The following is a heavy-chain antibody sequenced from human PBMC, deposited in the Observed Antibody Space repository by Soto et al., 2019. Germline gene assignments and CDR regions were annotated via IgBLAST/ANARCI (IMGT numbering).Heavy chain of an antibody. Sequence: QVQLVQSGAEVKKPGASVKVSCKASGYTFTSYDINWVRQATGQGLEWMGWMNPNSGNTGYAQKFQGRVTMTRNTSIGTAYMALRSLRAEDTAVYYCARSTNDYGDRHWGQGPLVTVSS. CDR3: ARSTNDYGDRH. D-gene: IGHD4-17*01. CDR1: GYTFTSYD. CDR2: MNPNSGNT. J-gene: IGHJ4*02. V-gene: IGHV1-8*01.